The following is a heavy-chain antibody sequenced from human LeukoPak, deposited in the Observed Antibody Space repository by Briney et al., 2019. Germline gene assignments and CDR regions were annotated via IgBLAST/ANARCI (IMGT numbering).Heavy chain of an antibody. CDR3: ARLRRDGYNPVYFDY. Sequence: GESLKISCKGSGYSFTSYWIGWVRQMPGKGLEWMGIIYPGDSDTRYSPSFQGQVTISADKSISTAYLQWSSLKASDTAMYYCARLRRDGYNPVYFDYWGQGTLVTVSS. CDR2: IYPGDSDT. V-gene: IGHV5-51*01. D-gene: IGHD5-24*01. CDR1: GYSFTSYW. J-gene: IGHJ4*02.